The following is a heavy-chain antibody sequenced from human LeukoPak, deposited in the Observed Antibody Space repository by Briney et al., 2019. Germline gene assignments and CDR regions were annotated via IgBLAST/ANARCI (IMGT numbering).Heavy chain of an antibody. CDR1: GFTFSSYA. Sequence: GGSLILSCAASGFTFSSYAMSWVRQAPGKGLEWVSYISSSGSTIYYADSVKGRFTISRDNAKNSLYLQMNSLRAEDTAVYYCASGGGPGDWLDYWGQGTLVTVSS. D-gene: IGHD3/OR15-3a*01. CDR3: ASGGGPGDWLDY. CDR2: ISSSGSTI. V-gene: IGHV3-48*04. J-gene: IGHJ4*02.